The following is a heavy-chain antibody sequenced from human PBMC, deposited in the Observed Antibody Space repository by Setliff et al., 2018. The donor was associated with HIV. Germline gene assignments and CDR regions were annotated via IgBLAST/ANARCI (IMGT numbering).Heavy chain of an antibody. D-gene: IGHD6-13*01. J-gene: IGHJ4*02. CDR3: AVYGSPTYYFDY. Sequence: ASVKVSCKLSGYTLTELSRHWVRQAPGKGLEWMGGFDPEDGETIYAQKFQGRVTMTEDTSTDTAYMELSSLRSEDTAVYYCAVYGSPTYYFDYWGQGTPVTVSS. CDR2: FDPEDGET. CDR1: GYTLTELS. V-gene: IGHV1-24*01.